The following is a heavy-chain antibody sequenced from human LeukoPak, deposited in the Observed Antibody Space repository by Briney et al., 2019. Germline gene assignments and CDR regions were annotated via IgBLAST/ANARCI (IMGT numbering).Heavy chain of an antibody. CDR1: GYSFTSYW. V-gene: IGHV5-10-1*01. J-gene: IGHJ4*02. Sequence: GESLRISCKGSGYSFTSYWISWVRQMPGKGLEWMGRIDPSDSYTNYSPSFQGHVTISADKSISTAYLQWSSLKASDTAMYYCATTPNYGSRSRELDYWGQGTLVTVSS. CDR2: IDPSDSYT. D-gene: IGHD3-10*01. CDR3: ATTPNYGSRSRELDY.